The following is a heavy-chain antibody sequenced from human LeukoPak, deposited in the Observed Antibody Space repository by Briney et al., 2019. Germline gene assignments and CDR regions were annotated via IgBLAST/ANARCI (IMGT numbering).Heavy chain of an antibody. J-gene: IGHJ3*02. D-gene: IGHD6-13*01. CDR2: IDPSDSYT. CDR3: ARQIIAAAGRSSAFDI. Sequence: GESLRISCKASGYSFTSYWITWVRQMPGKGLECMGKIDPSDSYTYYSPSFQGHVTISADRTISTAYLQWSSLKASDTAMYYCARQIIAAAGRSSAFDIWGQGTMVTVSS. V-gene: IGHV5-10-1*01. CDR1: GYSFTSYW.